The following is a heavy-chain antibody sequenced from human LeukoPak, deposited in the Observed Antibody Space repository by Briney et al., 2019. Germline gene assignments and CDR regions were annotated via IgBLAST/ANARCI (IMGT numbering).Heavy chain of an antibody. CDR3: AKDGGYCSSTSCYRPSYYGMDV. D-gene: IGHD2-2*01. CDR1: GFTFDDYA. CDR2: ISWNSGSI. J-gene: IGHJ6*02. V-gene: IGHV3-9*01. Sequence: GGSLRLSCAASGFTFDDYAMHWVRQAPGEGLEWVSGISWNSGSIGYADSVKGRFTISRDNAKNSLYLQMNSLRAEDTALYYCAKDGGYCSSTSCYRPSYYGMDVWGQGTTVTVSS.